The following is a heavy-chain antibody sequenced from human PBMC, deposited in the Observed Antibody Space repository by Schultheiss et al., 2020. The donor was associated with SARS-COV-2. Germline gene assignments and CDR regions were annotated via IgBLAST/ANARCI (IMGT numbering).Heavy chain of an antibody. CDR1: GYSFSSYW. Sequence: GESLKISCKGSGYSFSSYWLGWVRQMPGKGLEWMGIIYPGESDTRYSPSIQGQVTISADKSISTAYLQWSSLKASDTAMYYCARGYCGGGSCYEGEWFDSWGQGTLVTVSS. J-gene: IGHJ5*01. CDR2: IYPGESDT. V-gene: IGHV5-51*01. CDR3: ARGYCGGGSCYEGEWFDS. D-gene: IGHD2-15*01.